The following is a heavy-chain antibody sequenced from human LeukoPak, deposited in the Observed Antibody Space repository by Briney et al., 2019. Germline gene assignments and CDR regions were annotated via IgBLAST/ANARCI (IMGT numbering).Heavy chain of an antibody. CDR2: IYYSGSN. D-gene: IGHD3-10*01. CDR3: ARSGEVRGANNYYYYMDV. V-gene: IGHV4-59*01. CDR1: GGSISYYY. Sequence: SETLSLTCTVSGGSISYYYWSWIRQPPGKGLEWIGYIYYSGSNNYNPSLKSRVTISVDTSKNQFSLKLSSVTAADTAVYYCARSGEVRGANNYYYYMDVWGKGTTVTISS. J-gene: IGHJ6*03.